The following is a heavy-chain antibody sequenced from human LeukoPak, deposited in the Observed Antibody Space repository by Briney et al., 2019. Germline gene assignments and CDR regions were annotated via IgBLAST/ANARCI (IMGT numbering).Heavy chain of an antibody. CDR2: IWYEGQTK. CDR3: AREWGRIAVAGGPGY. J-gene: IGHJ4*02. D-gene: IGHD6-19*01. CDR1: GFIFSSYG. V-gene: IGHV3-33*01. Sequence: GGSLRLSCEASGFIFSSYGMHWVRQAPGKGLEWLALIWYEGQTKFYADSVKGRFTISRDDSGNTLFLHMTNLRVEDMAVYYCAREWGRIAVAGGPGYWGQGALVTVSS.